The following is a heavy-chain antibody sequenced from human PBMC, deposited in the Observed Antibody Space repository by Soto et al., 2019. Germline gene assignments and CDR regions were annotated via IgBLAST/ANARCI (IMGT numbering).Heavy chain of an antibody. CDR1: GGSISSYY. J-gene: IGHJ4*02. V-gene: IGHV4-59*08. CDR2: IYYSGST. D-gene: IGHD6-13*01. Sequence: PSETLSLTCTVSGGSISSYYWSWIRQPPGKGLEWIGYIYYSGSTNYNPSLKSRVTISVDTSKNQFSLKLSSVTAADTAVYYCARLSQLVPVIDYWGQGTLVTVSS. CDR3: ARLSQLVPVIDY.